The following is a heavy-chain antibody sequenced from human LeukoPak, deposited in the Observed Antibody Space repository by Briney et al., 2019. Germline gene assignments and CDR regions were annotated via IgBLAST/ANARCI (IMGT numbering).Heavy chain of an antibody. CDR2: ISGSGDST. D-gene: IGHD3-22*01. CDR3: AKALGGVSTPIAS. J-gene: IGHJ4*02. Sequence: GGSLRLSCAASGFTFSTYAMTWVRQAPGKGLEWVSAISGSGDSTYYADSVKGRFTISMDNSKNALYLQVNSLRVDDAATFYCAKALGGVSTPIASRGQGTLVTVSS. V-gene: IGHV3-23*01. CDR1: GFTFSTYA.